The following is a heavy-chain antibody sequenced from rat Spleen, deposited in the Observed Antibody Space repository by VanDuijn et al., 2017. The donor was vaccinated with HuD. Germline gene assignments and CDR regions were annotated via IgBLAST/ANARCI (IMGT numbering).Heavy chain of an antibody. CDR3: VRAGYNFDY. CDR1: GFSLRNYG. V-gene: IGHV2-4*01. J-gene: IGHJ2*01. Sequence: QVQLKESGPGLVQPSQTLSLTCTVSGFSLRNYGVIWVRQPPGKGLEWMGVIWSGGSTAYNSLLKSRLSISRDTSTSQVFLKMNSLQTEDTATYYCVRAGYNFDYWGQGVMVTVSS. CDR2: IWSGGST. D-gene: IGHD2-3*01.